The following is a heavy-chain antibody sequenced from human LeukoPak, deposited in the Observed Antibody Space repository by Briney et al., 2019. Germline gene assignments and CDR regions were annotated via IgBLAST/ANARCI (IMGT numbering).Heavy chain of an antibody. CDR1: GGSISSSSYY. J-gene: IGHJ4*02. Sequence: SETLSLTCTVSGGSISSSSYYWGWIRQPPGKGLEWIGSIYYSGSTYYNPSLKSRVTISVDTSKNQFSLKLSSVTAADTAVYYCARGKEVITMLRGLKPGYYFDYWGQGALVTVSS. CDR3: ARGKEVITMLRGLKPGYYFDY. D-gene: IGHD3-10*01. CDR2: IYYSGST. V-gene: IGHV4-39*07.